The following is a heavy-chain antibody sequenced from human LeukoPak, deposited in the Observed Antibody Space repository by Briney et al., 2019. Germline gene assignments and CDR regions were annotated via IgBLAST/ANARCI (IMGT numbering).Heavy chain of an antibody. J-gene: IGHJ4*02. Sequence: GGSLRLSCAASGFTFSSYWMSWVRRAPGKGLEWVANIRQDGDTKYYVDSVKGRFTISRDNAMNSLYLQMNSLRAEDTAIYYCARSLPYGTTWYGRSDFWGQGTLVTVSS. V-gene: IGHV3-7*03. CDR2: IRQDGDTK. CDR3: ARSLPYGTTWYGRSDF. D-gene: IGHD6-13*01. CDR1: GFTFSSYW.